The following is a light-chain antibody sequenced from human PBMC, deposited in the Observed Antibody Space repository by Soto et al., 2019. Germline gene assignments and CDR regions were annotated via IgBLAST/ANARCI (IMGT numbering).Light chain of an antibody. Sequence: EIVLTQSPGTLSLSPGERATLSCRASQSVTSSYLAWYQHKPGQAPRLLIYGASNRATGIPDRFSGTGSGTDFTLTISRLEPEDFAVYYCQQYGGSPETFGQGTKVEIK. CDR2: GAS. J-gene: IGKJ1*01. CDR1: QSVTSSY. CDR3: QQYGGSPET. V-gene: IGKV3-20*01.